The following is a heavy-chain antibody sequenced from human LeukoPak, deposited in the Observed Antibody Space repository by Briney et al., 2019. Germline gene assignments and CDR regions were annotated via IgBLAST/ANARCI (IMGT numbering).Heavy chain of an antibody. Sequence: GGSLRLSCAASGFTVSSNYMSWVRQAPGKGLEWVSVIYSGGSTYYADSVKGRFTISGDNSKNTLYLQMNSLRAEDTAVYYCASSIYDSSGYYYGYWGQGTLVTVSS. D-gene: IGHD3-22*01. CDR1: GFTVSSNY. CDR2: IYSGGST. J-gene: IGHJ4*02. CDR3: ASSIYDSSGYYYGY. V-gene: IGHV3-53*01.